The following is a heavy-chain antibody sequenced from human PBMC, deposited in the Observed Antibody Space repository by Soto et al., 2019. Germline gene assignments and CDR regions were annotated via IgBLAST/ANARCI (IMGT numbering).Heavy chain of an antibody. D-gene: IGHD2-15*01. J-gene: IGHJ4*01. V-gene: IGHV1-3*01. CDR1: GYSFISYP. CDR3: ARGPYCNGGNCYLTHFDY. CDR2: SNADNGNT. Sequence: ASVKVSCKASGYSFISYPMHWVRQAPGQRPEWMGWSNADNGNTKYSQKFQGRVTITRDTSANTAYMELSSLKSEDTAVYYCARGPYCNGGNCYLTHFDYWG.